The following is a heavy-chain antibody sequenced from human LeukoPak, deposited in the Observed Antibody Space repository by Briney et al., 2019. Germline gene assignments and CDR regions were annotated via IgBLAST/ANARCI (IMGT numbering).Heavy chain of an antibody. CDR3: AKPVRPMIRIAVAEGFWFDP. Sequence: GGSLRLSCAASGFTFSSYAMSWVRQAPGKGLEWVSAISGSGGSTYYADSVKGRFTISRDNSKNTLYLQMNSLRAEDTAVYYCAKPVRPMIRIAVAEGFWFDPWGQGTLVTVSP. CDR1: GFTFSSYA. J-gene: IGHJ5*02. CDR2: ISGSGGST. V-gene: IGHV3-23*01. D-gene: IGHD6-19*01.